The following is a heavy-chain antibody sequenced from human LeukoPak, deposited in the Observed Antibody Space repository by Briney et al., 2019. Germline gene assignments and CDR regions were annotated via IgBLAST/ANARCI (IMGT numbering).Heavy chain of an antibody. CDR1: GYIFTTNW. V-gene: IGHV5-10-1*01. CDR2: IDPSDSET. J-gene: IGHJ5*02. CDR3: ARRAGSGGKFDP. D-gene: IGHD2-15*01. Sequence: GESLQISCKGSGYIFTTNWINWIRQMPGKGLEWMGRIDPSDSETNYSPSFQGHVTISVDKSISTAYLQWSSLKASDTAMYYCARRAGSGGKFDPWGQGTLVIVSS.